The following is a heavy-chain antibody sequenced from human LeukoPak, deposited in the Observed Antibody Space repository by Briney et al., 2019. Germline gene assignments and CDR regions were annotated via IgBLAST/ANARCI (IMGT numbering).Heavy chain of an antibody. CDR2: IYYSGST. J-gene: IGHJ5*02. V-gene: IGHV4-59*08. Sequence: GSLRLSCAASGFTFSSYSMNWVRQAPGKGLEWIGYIYYSGSTNYNPSLKSRVTISVDTSKNQFSLKLSSVTAADTAVYYCARLQGENYDILTGYYVLSSWFDPWGQGTLVTVSS. CDR1: GFTFSSYS. D-gene: IGHD3-9*01. CDR3: ARLQGENYDILTGYYVLSSWFDP.